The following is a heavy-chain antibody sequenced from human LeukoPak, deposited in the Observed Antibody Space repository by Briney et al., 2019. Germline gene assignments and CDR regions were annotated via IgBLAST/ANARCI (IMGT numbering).Heavy chain of an antibody. D-gene: IGHD4-17*01. CDR3: ATRVDYGDYVGDYYYYGMDV. V-gene: IGHV1-69*13. CDR1: GGTFSSYA. Sequence: GASVKVSSKASGGTFSSYAISWVRQAPGQGLEWMGGIIPIFGTANYAQKFQGRVTITADESTSTAYMELSSLRSEDTAVYYCATRVDYGDYVGDYYYYGMDVWGQGTTVTVSS. J-gene: IGHJ6*02. CDR2: IIPIFGTA.